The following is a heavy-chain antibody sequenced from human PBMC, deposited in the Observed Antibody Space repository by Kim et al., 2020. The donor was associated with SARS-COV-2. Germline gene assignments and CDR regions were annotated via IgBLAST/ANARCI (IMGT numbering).Heavy chain of an antibody. CDR3: ARESHNYYDSSGYYYYYFDY. Sequence: SETLSLTCTVSGGSISSYYWSWIRQPPGKGLEWIGYIYYSGSTNYNPSLKSRVTISVDTSKNQLSLKLSSVTAADTAVYYCARESHNYYDSSGYYYYYFDYWGQGTLVTVSS. J-gene: IGHJ4*02. V-gene: IGHV4-59*13. CDR2: IYYSGST. CDR1: GGSISSYY. D-gene: IGHD3-22*01.